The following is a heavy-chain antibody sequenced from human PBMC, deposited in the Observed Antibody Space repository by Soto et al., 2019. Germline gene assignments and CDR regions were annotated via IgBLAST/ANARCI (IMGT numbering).Heavy chain of an antibody. V-gene: IGHV1-3*01. Sequence: QVQLVQSGAEVKKPGASVKVSCKASGYTFTTYAVHWVRQAPGQRLEWMGWINAGDGNTKYSQKFQDRVTITRDTSASTAYMELSSLRSEDTAVYYCARGGTSTVVPNDYWGQGTLVTVSS. CDR1: GYTFTTYA. D-gene: IGHD1-7*01. J-gene: IGHJ4*02. CDR3: ARGGTSTVVPNDY. CDR2: INAGDGNT.